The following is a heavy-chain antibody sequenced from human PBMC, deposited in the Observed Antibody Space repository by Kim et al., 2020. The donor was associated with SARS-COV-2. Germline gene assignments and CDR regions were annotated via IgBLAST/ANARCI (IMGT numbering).Heavy chain of an antibody. CDR3: ARGLRDGDNAYYFDY. Sequence: SETLSLTCAVSGGSISSSSYWCGVLHQPPGRGLECMGSNHYSGSTYNNPPLKSRVIISVDTTKHQFSLLLSAVTAADPAEYYWARGLRDGDNAYYFDYWG. D-gene: IGHD2-2*01. CDR2: NHYSGST. J-gene: IGHJ4*01. V-gene: IGHV4-39*07. CDR1: GGSISSSSYW.